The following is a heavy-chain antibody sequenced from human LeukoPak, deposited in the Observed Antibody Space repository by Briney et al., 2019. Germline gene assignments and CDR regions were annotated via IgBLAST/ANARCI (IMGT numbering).Heavy chain of an antibody. J-gene: IGHJ3*01. CDR1: GDSLNRYF. CDR2: ICSRGTT. Sequence: SETLSLTCTVSGDSLNRYFWTWIRQPPRKGLEWLGYICSRGTTAYNPSLESRVTMSTDTSKNQFSLTLRSVTTADTAVYFCARVPWTHDAFDVWGQPIMVTVSS. D-gene: IGHD3/OR15-3a*01. V-gene: IGHV4-59*01. CDR3: ARVPWTHDAFDV.